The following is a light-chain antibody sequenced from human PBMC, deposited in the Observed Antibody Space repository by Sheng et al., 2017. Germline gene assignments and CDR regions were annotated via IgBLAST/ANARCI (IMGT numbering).Light chain of an antibody. CDR3: QQFHTYWT. Sequence: IQMTQSPSTLSASVGDRVTITCRASQSIGTWLAWYQQKPGKAPKLLIYMASSLESGVPSRFSGSGSGAEFTLTISSLQPEDFATYYCQQFHTYWTFGQGTKVEIK. J-gene: IGKJ1*01. V-gene: IGKV1-5*03. CDR1: QSIGTW. CDR2: MAS.